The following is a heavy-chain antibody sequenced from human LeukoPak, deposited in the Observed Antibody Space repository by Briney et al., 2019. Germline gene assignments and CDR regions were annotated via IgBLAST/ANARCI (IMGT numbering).Heavy chain of an antibody. CDR2: ISHTGSS. Sequence: SETLSLTCTVSGYSISNGHYWGWIRQPPGKGLEWIGSISHTGSSYYNPSLKSRVTISVDTSKNQFSLRLSSVTAADTAVYYCARVYTGSSWDYYYYMDVWGKGTTVTISS. D-gene: IGHD6-13*01. J-gene: IGHJ6*03. CDR3: ARVYTGSSWDYYYYMDV. CDR1: GYSISNGHY. V-gene: IGHV4-38-2*02.